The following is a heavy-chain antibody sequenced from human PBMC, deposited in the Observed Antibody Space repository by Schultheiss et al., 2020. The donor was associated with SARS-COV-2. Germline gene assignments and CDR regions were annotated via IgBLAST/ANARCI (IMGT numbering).Heavy chain of an antibody. CDR1: GFTFSSYG. CDR3: ASVHPGSGSAGWYFDL. J-gene: IGHJ2*01. V-gene: IGHV3-30*05. D-gene: IGHD3-10*01. CDR2: ISYDGSNK. Sequence: GESLKISCAASGFTFSSYGMHWVRQAPGKGLEWVAVISYDGSNKYYADSVKGRFTISRDNSKNTLYLQMNSLRAEDTAVYYCASVHPGSGSAGWYFDLWGRGTLVTVSS.